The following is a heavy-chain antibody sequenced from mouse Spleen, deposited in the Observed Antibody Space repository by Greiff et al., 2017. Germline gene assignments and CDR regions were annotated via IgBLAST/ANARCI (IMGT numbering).Heavy chain of an antibody. CDR3: ARNYGSSYWYFDV. Sequence: QVHVKQSGAELARPGASVKLSCKASGYTFTSYGISWVKQRTGQGLEWIGEIYPRSGNTYYNEKFKGKATLTADESSSTAYMELRSLTSEDSAVYFCARNYGSSYWYFDVWGTGTTVTVSS. CDR2: IYPRSGNT. CDR1: GYTFTSYG. D-gene: IGHD1-1*01. V-gene: IGHV1-81*01. J-gene: IGHJ1*03.